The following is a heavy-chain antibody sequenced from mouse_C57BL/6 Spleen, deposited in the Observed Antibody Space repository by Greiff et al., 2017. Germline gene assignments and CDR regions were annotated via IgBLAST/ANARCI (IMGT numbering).Heavy chain of an antibody. CDR2: IWSGGST. J-gene: IGHJ2*01. Sequence: VKLQESGPGLVQPSQSLSITCTVSGFSLTSYGVHWVRQSPGKGLEWLGVIWSGGSTDYYAAFISRLSISKDNSKSQVFFKMNGLQADDTAIYYCTRGQDYFDYWGQGTTLTVSS. D-gene: IGHD3-3*01. V-gene: IGHV2-2*01. CDR1: GFSLTSYG. CDR3: TRGQDYFDY.